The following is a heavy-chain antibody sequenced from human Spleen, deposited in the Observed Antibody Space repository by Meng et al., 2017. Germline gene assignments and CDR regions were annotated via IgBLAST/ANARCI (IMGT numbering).Heavy chain of an antibody. CDR2: IYHSGST. Sequence: SETLSLTCTVSGGSISSSSYYWGWIRQPPGKGLEWIGNIYHSGSTYYNPSLKSRVTMSLDTSKNQFSLRLTSVTAADTAVYYCATGRGDYWGQGTLVTVSS. CDR3: ATGRGDY. D-gene: IGHD3-16*01. CDR1: GGSISSSSYY. J-gene: IGHJ4*02. V-gene: IGHV4-39*07.